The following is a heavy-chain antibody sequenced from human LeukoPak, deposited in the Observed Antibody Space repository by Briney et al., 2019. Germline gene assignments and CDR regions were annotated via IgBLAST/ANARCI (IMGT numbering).Heavy chain of an antibody. CDR2: IRYDGSNK. V-gene: IGHV3-30*02. Sequence: GGSLRLSCAASGFTFSSYSMNWVRQAPGKGLEWVAFIRYDGSNKYYADSVKGRFTISRDNSKNTLYLQMNSLRAEDTAVYYCATRDCSGTSCYFFSVDYWGQGTLVTVSS. D-gene: IGHD2-2*01. CDR1: GFTFSSYS. CDR3: ATRDCSGTSCYFFSVDY. J-gene: IGHJ4*02.